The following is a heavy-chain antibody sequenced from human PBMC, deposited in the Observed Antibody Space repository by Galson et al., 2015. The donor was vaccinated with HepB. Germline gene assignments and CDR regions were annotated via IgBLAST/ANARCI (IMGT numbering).Heavy chain of an antibody. V-gene: IGHV3-30-3*01. CDR1: GFSFSTNN. J-gene: IGHJ4*02. D-gene: IGHD1-1*01. Sequence: SLRLSCAASGFSFSTNNMHWVRQAPVKGLEWLAIIPPDGNTAFYADSVKGRFTISRDNSKSTLFLQVDSLRPEDTAVYYCARDFKWNYDHWGQGTLVTVSS. CDR3: ARDFKWNYDH. CDR2: IPPDGNTA.